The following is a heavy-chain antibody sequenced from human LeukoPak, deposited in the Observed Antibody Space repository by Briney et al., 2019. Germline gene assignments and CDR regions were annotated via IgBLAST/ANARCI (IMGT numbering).Heavy chain of an antibody. D-gene: IGHD2-2*01. Sequence: ASVKVSCKASGYTFTGYYMHWVRQAPGQGLEWMGWINPNSGGTNYAQKSQGWVTMTRDTSISTAYMELSRLRSDDTAVYYCARGTLRAGSGTRYYFDYWGQGTLVTVSS. J-gene: IGHJ4*02. CDR3: ARGTLRAGSGTRYYFDY. V-gene: IGHV1-2*04. CDR2: INPNSGGT. CDR1: GYTFTGYY.